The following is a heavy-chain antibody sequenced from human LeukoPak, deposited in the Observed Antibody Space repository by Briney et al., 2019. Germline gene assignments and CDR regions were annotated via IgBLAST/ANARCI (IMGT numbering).Heavy chain of an antibody. CDR2: IYPGDSDT. J-gene: IGHJ3*02. V-gene: IGHV5-51*01. CDR3: VRGVIIPDAFDI. D-gene: IGHD3-10*01. Sequence: GESRKISCKGSRYSFTSYWIGWVRQMPGKGLEWMGIIYPGDSDTRYSPSFRGQVTISADKSISTAYLQWSSLKASDTAMYYCVRGVIIPDAFDIWGQGTMVTVSS. CDR1: RYSFTSYW.